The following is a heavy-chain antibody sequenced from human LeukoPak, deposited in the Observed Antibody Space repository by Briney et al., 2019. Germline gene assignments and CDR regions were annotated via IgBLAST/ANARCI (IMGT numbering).Heavy chain of an antibody. CDR3: ARASGAEYFQH. D-gene: IGHD3-10*01. CDR2: IYTSGST. Sequence: SETLTLTCTVSGGSISSGSYYWSWLRQPAGKGLEWIVRIYTSGSTNYNPSLKSRVTISVDTSKNQFSLKLSSATAADTAVYYCARASGAEYFQHWGQGTLVTVSS. J-gene: IGHJ1*01. CDR1: GGSISSGSYY. V-gene: IGHV4-61*02.